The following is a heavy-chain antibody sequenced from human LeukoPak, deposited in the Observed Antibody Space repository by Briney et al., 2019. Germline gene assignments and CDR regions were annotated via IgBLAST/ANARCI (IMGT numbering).Heavy chain of an antibody. V-gene: IGHV4-34*01. CDR2: INHSGST. CDR1: GGSFSGYY. D-gene: IGHD3-10*01. J-gene: IGHJ4*02. CDR3: ARGTKLTRPMVRGVNRLYYFDY. Sequence: SETLSLTCAVYGGSFSGYYWSWIRQPPGKGLEWIGEINHSGSTNYNPSPKSRVTISVDTSKNQFSLKLSSVTAADTAVYYCARGTKLTRPMVRGVNRLYYFDYWGQGTLVTVSS.